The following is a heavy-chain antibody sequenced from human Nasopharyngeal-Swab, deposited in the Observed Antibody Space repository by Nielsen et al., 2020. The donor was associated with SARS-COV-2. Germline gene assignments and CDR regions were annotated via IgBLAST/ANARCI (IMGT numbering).Heavy chain of an antibody. Sequence: GESLKISCAASGFTFSSYAMHWVRQAPGKGLEWVAVISYDGSNKYYADSVKGRFTISRDNAKNSLYLQMSSLRVEDTAVYYCARKSSPFSASVHWGQGSLVTVSS. CDR2: ISYDGSNK. CDR1: GFTFSSYA. D-gene: IGHD5/OR15-5a*01. V-gene: IGHV3-30*04. J-gene: IGHJ4*02. CDR3: ARKSSPFSASVH.